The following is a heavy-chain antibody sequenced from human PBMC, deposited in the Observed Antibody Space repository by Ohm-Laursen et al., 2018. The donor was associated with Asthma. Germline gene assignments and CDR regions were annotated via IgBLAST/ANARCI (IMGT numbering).Heavy chain of an antibody. CDR2: ISTASSFI. D-gene: IGHD2-21*01. CDR1: GYTFSRYS. CDR3: ARSNGRDCFDV. V-gene: IGHV3-21*01. J-gene: IGHJ3*01. Sequence: SLRLSCAASGYTFSRYSIHWVRQIPGKGLEWVASISTASSFIYYADSVRGRFTTSRDNARNSVYLQMNSLRAEDTAVYYCARSNGRDCFDVWGQGTMVTVSS.